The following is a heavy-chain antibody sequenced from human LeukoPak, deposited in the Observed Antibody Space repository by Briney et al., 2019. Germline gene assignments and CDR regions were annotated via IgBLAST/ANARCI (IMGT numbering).Heavy chain of an antibody. D-gene: IGHD5-12*01. CDR3: AGSGYSGYDLNY. CDR2: INHSGST. CDR1: GGSFSGYY. Sequence: SETLSLTCTVYGGSFSGYYWSWIRQPPGKGLEWIGEINHSGSTNYNPSLKSRVTISVDTSENQFSLKLSSVTAADTAVYYCAGSGYSGYDLNYWGQGTLVTVS. V-gene: IGHV4-34*01. J-gene: IGHJ4*02.